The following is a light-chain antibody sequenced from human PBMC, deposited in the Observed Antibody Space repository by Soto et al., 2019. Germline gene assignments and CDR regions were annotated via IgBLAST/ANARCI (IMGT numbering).Light chain of an antibody. V-gene: IGKV3-15*01. J-gene: IGKJ1*01. CDR3: QQYNYWPPWT. Sequence: PGERATLSCRASQSVRSDLAWYQSKPGQAPRLLIYAASTRATGVPARFSGSGSGTEFTLTISSLQSEDFAVYFCQQYNYWPPWTFGQGTKFEVK. CDR1: QSVRSD. CDR2: AAS.